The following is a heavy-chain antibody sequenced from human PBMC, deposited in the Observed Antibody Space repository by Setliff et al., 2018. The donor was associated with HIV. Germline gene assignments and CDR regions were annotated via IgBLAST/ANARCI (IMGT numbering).Heavy chain of an antibody. CDR1: GFTFSSYW. CDR2: IKQDGSEK. V-gene: IGHV3-7*01. J-gene: IGHJ6*02. CDR3: ARVIAVAGTEYYYYGMDV. Sequence: SLKISCAASGFTFSSYWMSWVRQAPGKGLEWVANIKQDGSEKYYVDSVKGRFTISRDNAKNSLYLQMNSLRAEDTAVYYCARVIAVAGTEYYYYGMDVWGQGTTVTVSS. D-gene: IGHD6-19*01.